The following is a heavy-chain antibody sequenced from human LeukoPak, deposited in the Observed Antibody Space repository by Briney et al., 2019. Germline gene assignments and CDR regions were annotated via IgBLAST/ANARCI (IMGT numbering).Heavy chain of an antibody. CDR3: ARENYPETSGLDY. CDR2: LSSSSTYI. Sequence: PGGSLRLSCAASGFTFSTYAMNWVRQAPGKGLEWVSSLSSSSTYIYYADSVKGRFTISRDNAKNSLYLQVNSLRAEDTAVYYCARENYPETSGLDYWGQGTLVTVSS. V-gene: IGHV3-21*01. D-gene: IGHD3-22*01. CDR1: GFTFSTYA. J-gene: IGHJ4*02.